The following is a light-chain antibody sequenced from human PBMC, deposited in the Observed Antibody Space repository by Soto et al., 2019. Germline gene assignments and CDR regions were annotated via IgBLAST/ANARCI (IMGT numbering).Light chain of an antibody. Sequence: QSVLTQPPSVSGAPGQRVTISCTGSSSNIGAGYDVHWYQQLPGTAPKLLIYASPDRPSGVPDRFSGSKSGTSASLAITGLQAEDEADYFCQSYDNSLIGSVFGTGTKLTVL. V-gene: IGLV1-40*01. CDR1: SSNIGAGYD. CDR3: QSYDNSLIGSV. CDR2: ASP. J-gene: IGLJ1*01.